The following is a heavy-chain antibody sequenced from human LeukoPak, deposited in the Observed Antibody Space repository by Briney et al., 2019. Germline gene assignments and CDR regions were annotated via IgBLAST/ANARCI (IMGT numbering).Heavy chain of an antibody. D-gene: IGHD1-14*01. V-gene: IGHV3-23*01. Sequence: GGSLRLSCAASGFTFSSYAISWVRQAPGKELQWVSTIGVGSTTYYADFVKGQFTISRDNSKNMVYLQMNSLRAEDTAVYYCARDQKVGTSGRRYYFDYWGQGTLVTVSS. CDR1: GFTFSSYA. J-gene: IGHJ4*02. CDR2: IGVGSTT. CDR3: ARDQKVGTSGRRYYFDY.